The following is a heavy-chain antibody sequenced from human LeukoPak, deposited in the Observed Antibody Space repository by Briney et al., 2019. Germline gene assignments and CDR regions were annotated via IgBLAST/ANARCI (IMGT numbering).Heavy chain of an antibody. D-gene: IGHD1-1*01. CDR3: AKVRSRRFYHDAESLDY. CDR1: GFTFSSYS. Sequence: GGSLRLSCAASGFTFSSYSMSWVRQAPGKGLEWVSSISSSSSYIYYADSVKGRFTISRDNAKNSLYLQMNSLRAEDTAVYYCAKVRSRRFYHDAESLDYWGQGTLVTVSS. J-gene: IGHJ4*02. V-gene: IGHV3-21*04. CDR2: ISSSSSYI.